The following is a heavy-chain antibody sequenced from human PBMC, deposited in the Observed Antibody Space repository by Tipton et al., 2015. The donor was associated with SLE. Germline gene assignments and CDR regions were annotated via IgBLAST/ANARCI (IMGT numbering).Heavy chain of an antibody. V-gene: IGHV3-11*06. CDR3: ARGGWELSLDY. D-gene: IGHD1-26*01. CDR1: GFTFSDYY. CDR2: ISSSSSYT. J-gene: IGHJ4*02. Sequence: GSLRLSCAASGFTFSDYYMSWIRQAPGKGLEWVSYISSSSSYTNYADSVKGRFTISRDNAKNSLYLQMNSLRAEDTAVYYCARGGWELSLDYWGQGTLVTVSS.